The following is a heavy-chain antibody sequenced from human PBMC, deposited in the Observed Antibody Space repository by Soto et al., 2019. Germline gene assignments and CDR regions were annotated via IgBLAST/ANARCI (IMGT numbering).Heavy chain of an antibody. D-gene: IGHD1-26*01. J-gene: IGHJ4*02. CDR1: GGSISSGDYF. Sequence: SETLSLTCTVSGGSISSGDYFWNWIRQPPGKGLEWIGYIYYTGSTFYNPSLKSRVTISGDTSKSQFSLKLNSVTAADTAVYYCARNSPGNAYDYWGPGALVTVSS. CDR3: ARNSPGNAYDY. CDR2: IYYTGST. V-gene: IGHV4-30-4*01.